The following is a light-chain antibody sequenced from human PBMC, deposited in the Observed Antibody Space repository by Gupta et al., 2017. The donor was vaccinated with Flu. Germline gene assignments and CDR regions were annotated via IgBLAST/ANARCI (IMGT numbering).Light chain of an antibody. V-gene: IGLV1-44*01. Sequence: SVLPQPPSAPGAPGQRVTISCSGSSSNVGSNTLNWYQQHPGTAPKLLIYSNNKRPSGVPDRFSGSKSGTSASLAISGLQAEDEADYYCAAWDDSRNGWVFGGGTKLTVL. J-gene: IGLJ3*02. CDR2: SNN. CDR3: AAWDDSRNGWV. CDR1: SSNVGSNT.